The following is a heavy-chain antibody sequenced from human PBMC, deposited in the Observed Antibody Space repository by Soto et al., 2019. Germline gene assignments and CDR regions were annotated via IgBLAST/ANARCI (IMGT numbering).Heavy chain of an antibody. J-gene: IGHJ4*02. CDR1: GITFRKYW. Sequence: EVQLVGSGGGLVQPGKALRLSCAASGITFRKYWMHWVRQAPGKGPVWVSYISSDGTTTDYADSVKGRFTISRDNAKNTLYLQMDRLRVEDTAVYYCAIQDCTNDVCLEAAVTVGGALEYWGQGAQVTVSS. CDR3: AIQDCTNDVCLEAAVTVGGALEY. D-gene: IGHD2-8*01. CDR2: ISSDGTTT. V-gene: IGHV3-74*01.